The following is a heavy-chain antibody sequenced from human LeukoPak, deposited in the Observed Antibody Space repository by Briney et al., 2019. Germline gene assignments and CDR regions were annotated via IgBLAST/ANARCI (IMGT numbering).Heavy chain of an antibody. D-gene: IGHD3-10*01. Sequence: SETLSLTCTVSGGSTSSYYWSWIRQPPGKGLEWIGYIYYSGSTNYNPSLKSRVTISVDTSRNQFSLKLSSVTAADTAVYYCARVGGSGSYYYYYYYYGMDVWGQGTTVTVSS. J-gene: IGHJ6*02. CDR1: GGSTSSYY. CDR2: IYYSGST. V-gene: IGHV4-59*01. CDR3: ARVGGSGSYYYYYYYYGMDV.